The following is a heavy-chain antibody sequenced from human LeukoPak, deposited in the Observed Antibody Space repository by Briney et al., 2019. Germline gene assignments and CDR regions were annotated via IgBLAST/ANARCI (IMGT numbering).Heavy chain of an antibody. D-gene: IGHD3-10*01. V-gene: IGHV1-18*01. Sequence: ASVKVSCKASGYTFTSYGISWVRQAPGQGLEWMGWISAYNGNTNYAQKLQGRVTMTTDASTSTAYMELRSLRSDDTAVYYCARGRSFVVRGVIRRGSSGYFDYWGQGTLVTVSS. J-gene: IGHJ4*02. CDR2: ISAYNGNT. CDR1: GYTFTSYG. CDR3: ARGRSFVVRGVIRRGSSGYFDY.